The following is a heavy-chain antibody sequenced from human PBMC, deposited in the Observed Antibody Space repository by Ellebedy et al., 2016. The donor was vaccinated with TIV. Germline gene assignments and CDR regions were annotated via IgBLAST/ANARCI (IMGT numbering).Heavy chain of an antibody. V-gene: IGHV3-74*01. CDR1: GFTFSSYW. J-gene: IGHJ4*02. CDR2: INSDGSRT. D-gene: IGHD3-10*01. Sequence: PGGSLRLSCAAASGFTFSSYWMHWVRQAPGKGLVWVSLINSDGSRTTYADSVKGRFTISRDNAKNTLYLQMNSLRAEDTAVYYCASRGVAVQGADYWGQGTLVTVSS. CDR3: ASRGVAVQGADY.